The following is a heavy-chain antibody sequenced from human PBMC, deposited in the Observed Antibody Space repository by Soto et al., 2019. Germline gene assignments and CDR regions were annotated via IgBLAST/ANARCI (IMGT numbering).Heavy chain of an antibody. D-gene: IGHD2-15*01. V-gene: IGHV4-31*03. CDR2: INYRGTT. Sequence: QVQLQESGPGLVKPSQTLSLTCTVSGGSIINGDTYLNWIRQRPEKGLEWMGYINYRGTTNYNPALKRRILISIDTSKNQFTLRLTSVTAADTAVYYCARDAPGVAPYWGQGTLVTVSS. J-gene: IGHJ4*02. CDR1: GGSIINGDTY. CDR3: ARDAPGVAPY.